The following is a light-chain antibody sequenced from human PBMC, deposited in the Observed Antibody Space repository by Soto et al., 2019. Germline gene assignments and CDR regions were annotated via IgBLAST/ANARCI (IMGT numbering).Light chain of an antibody. V-gene: IGKV1-39*01. CDR3: QQSHSDPLT. J-gene: IGKJ4*01. CDR2: AGS. CDR1: QFISTY. Sequence: DIQMTQSPSSLSASVGDSVSFTCRASQFISTYLNWYQQKPGKAPKLLIYAGSSLQRGVPSRFSGSASGTDFTLTISNLQPEDLATYCCQQSHSDPLTCGGGTKVEI.